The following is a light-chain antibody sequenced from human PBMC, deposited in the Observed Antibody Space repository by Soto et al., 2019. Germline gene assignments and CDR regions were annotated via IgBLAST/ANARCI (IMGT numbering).Light chain of an antibody. Sequence: ETVVTQSPGTLSLSPGERATLSCRASQSIRSNYLAWYRQTPGQAPRLIIYGASNRATGIADRFSGSGSGTDFTLIISRLEPEDFALYYCQQYGTSPWTFGQGTKVEIK. CDR2: GAS. CDR1: QSIRSNY. CDR3: QQYGTSPWT. V-gene: IGKV3-20*01. J-gene: IGKJ1*01.